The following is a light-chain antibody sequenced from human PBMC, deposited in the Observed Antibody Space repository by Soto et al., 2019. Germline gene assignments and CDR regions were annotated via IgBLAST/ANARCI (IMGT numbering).Light chain of an antibody. CDR2: KAS. CDR3: QQYNSYSYT. Sequence: DIQMTQSPSTLSASVGDRVTITCRASQSNSSWLAWYQQKPGKAPKLLIYKASSLESGVPSRFSGSGSGTEFTLTTSSLQPDDFATYYCQQYNSYSYTFGQGTKLEIK. CDR1: QSNSSW. V-gene: IGKV1-5*03. J-gene: IGKJ2*01.